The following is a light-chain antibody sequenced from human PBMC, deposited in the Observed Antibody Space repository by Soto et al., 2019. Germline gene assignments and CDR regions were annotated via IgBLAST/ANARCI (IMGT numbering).Light chain of an antibody. CDR1: QSVSSSY. CDR3: HQYDRSPWT. CDR2: GAS. V-gene: IGKV3-20*01. Sequence: EILLTQSPGTLSLSPGERATLSCRASQSVSSSYLAWYQQKPGQAPRLLIYGASRRPTGIPDRFSGSGSGTDFTLTISRLEPEDFAVYYCHQYDRSPWTFGQGTKVDIK. J-gene: IGKJ1*01.